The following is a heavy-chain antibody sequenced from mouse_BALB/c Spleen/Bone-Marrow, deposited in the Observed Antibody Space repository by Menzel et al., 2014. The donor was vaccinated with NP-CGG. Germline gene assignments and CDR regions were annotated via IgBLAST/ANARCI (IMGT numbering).Heavy chain of an antibody. J-gene: IGHJ3*01. CDR3: ASYGNYGWFAY. Sequence: VQLQQSGPELVKPGASVKVSCKASGYAFTSYDVYWVKQSHGKSLEWIGYIDPYNGGTNYYQKFKGKATLTVDKSSSTAYMHLNSLTSEDSAVYYCASYGNYGWFAYWCQGTLVTVSA. V-gene: IGHV1S135*01. D-gene: IGHD2-1*01. CDR2: IDPYNGGT. CDR1: GYAFTSYD.